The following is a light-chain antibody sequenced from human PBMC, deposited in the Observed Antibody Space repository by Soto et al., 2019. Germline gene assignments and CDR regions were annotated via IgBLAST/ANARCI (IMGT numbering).Light chain of an antibody. CDR3: QQYNNWPRT. J-gene: IGKJ5*01. Sequence: EIVMTQSPATLYVSPGQRATLSCRASQRVSRNLAWYQQKPGQAPRLLIYGASTRATDVTDRFSGSGSGTEFTLTISNLKSEDLAVYYCQQYNNWPRTVGPVTRLEIK. CDR2: GAS. V-gene: IGKV3-15*01. CDR1: QRVSRN.